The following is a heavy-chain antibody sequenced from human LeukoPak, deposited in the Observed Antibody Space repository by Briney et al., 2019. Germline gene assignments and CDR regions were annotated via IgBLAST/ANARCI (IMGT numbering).Heavy chain of an antibody. CDR2: IYHSGST. J-gene: IGHJ4*02. Sequence: SETLSLTCTVSGYSISSGYYWGWIRQPPGKGLEWIGSIYHSGSTYYNPSLKSRVTISVDTSKNQFSLKLSSVTAADTAVYYCAVPLRRGSWGGFDSWGQGTLVTVSS. V-gene: IGHV4-38-2*02. CDR1: GYSISSGYY. CDR3: AVPLRRGSWGGFDS. D-gene: IGHD3-16*01.